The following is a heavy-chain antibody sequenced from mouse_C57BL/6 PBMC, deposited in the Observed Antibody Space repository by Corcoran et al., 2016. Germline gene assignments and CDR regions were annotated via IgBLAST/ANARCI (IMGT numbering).Heavy chain of an antibody. D-gene: IGHD4-1*01. V-gene: IGHV9-3*01. CDR2: INTYSGVP. CDR1: GYTFTTYG. Sequence: QIQLVQSGPELKKPGETVKISCKASGYTFTTYGMSWVKQAPGKGLKWMGWINTYSGVPTYADDFKGRFAFSLETSASTAYLQINNLKNEDTATYFCARWGVGRDWFAYWGQGTLVTVSA. J-gene: IGHJ3*01. CDR3: ARWGVGRDWFAY.